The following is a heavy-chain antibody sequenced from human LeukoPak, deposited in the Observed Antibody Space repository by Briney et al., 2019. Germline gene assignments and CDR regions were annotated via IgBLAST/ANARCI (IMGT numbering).Heavy chain of an antibody. J-gene: IGHJ4*02. CDR1: GFTVSSNY. D-gene: IGHD3-10*01. Sequence: GGSLRLSCAASGFTVSSNYMSWVRQAPGKGLEWVSVIYSGGTTYYADSVKGRFTISRDNSKNTLYLQMNSLRAEDTALYYCAKDAYGSGIESWGQGTLVTVSS. CDR3: AKDAYGSGIES. V-gene: IGHV3-53*01. CDR2: IYSGGTT.